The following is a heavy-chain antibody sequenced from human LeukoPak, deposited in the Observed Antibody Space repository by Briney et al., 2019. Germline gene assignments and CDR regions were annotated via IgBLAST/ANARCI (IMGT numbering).Heavy chain of an antibody. J-gene: IGHJ4*02. CDR3: ARDSYGSGSSPPPLDY. CDR1: GFTFSSYS. D-gene: IGHD3-10*01. CDR2: ISSSSSYI. V-gene: IGHV3-21*01. Sequence: GGSLRLSCAASGFTFSSYSMNWVRQAPGKGLEWVSSISSSSSYIYYADSVKGRFTISRDNAKHSLYLQMNSLRAEDTAVYYCARDSYGSGSSPPPLDYWGQGTLVTVSS.